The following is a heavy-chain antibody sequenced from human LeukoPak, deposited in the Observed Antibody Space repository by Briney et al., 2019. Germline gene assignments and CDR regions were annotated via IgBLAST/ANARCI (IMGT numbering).Heavy chain of an antibody. V-gene: IGHV3-7*03. J-gene: IGHJ3*01. CDR1: GFTFSHFW. CDR2: IKKTGIET. CDR3: ARSSYSSSSSV. D-gene: IGHD6-6*01. Sequence: PGGSLRLSCAGSGFTFSHFWMSWVRQAPGKGLEWVAYIKKTGIETYYLDSVKGRFTITRDNNRNSLFLQMYSLRAEDTAVYYCARSSYSSSSSVWGQGTMVTVSS.